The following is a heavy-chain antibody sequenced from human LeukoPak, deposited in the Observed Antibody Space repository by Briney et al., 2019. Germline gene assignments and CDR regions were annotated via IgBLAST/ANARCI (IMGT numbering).Heavy chain of an antibody. V-gene: IGHV4-39*07. Sequence: SETLSLTCTVSGGSISSSSYYWGWIRQPPGKGLEWIGSIYYSGSTYYNPSLKSRVTISVDTSKNQFSLKLSSVTAADTAVYYCARDITGYCSGGSCYYYYGMDVWGQGTTVTVSS. CDR1: GGSISSSSYY. CDR3: ARDITGYCSGGSCYYYYGMDV. CDR2: IYYSGST. J-gene: IGHJ6*02. D-gene: IGHD2-15*01.